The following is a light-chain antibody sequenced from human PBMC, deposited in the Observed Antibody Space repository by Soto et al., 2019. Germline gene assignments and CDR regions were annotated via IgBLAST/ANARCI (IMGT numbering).Light chain of an antibody. CDR3: QPSHSYSEA. Sequence: DIQMTQSPSTLSGSVGDRVTITGRASQTISSWLAWYQQKPGKAHKLLIYKASTLKSGVPSRFNGSGSGTEFTLTIRRLQPDDFATDYCQPSHSYSEAVGQGTKVDIK. J-gene: IGKJ1*01. CDR2: KAS. V-gene: IGKV1-5*03. CDR1: QTISSW.